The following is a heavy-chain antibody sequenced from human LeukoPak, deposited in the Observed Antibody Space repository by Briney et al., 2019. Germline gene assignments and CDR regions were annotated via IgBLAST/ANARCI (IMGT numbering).Heavy chain of an antibody. Sequence: PSETLSLTCAVYGGSFSGYYWSWIRQPPGKGLEWIGEINHSGSTNYNPSLKSRVTISVDTSKNQFSLKLNSVTAADTAVYYCARAADAFDIWGQGTMVTVSS. J-gene: IGHJ3*02. CDR1: GGSFSGYY. CDR3: ARAADAFDI. CDR2: INHSGST. V-gene: IGHV4-34*01.